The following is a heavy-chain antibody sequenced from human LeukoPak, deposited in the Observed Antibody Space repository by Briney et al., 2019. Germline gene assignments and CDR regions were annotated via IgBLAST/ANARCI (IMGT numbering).Heavy chain of an antibody. Sequence: LTGGSLRLSCAASGFTFSSYSMNWVRQAPGKGLEWVSYISSSSSTIYYADSVKGRFTISRDNAKNSLYLQMNSLRAEDTALYYCARVGDRSSSWSSPNYFDYWGQGTLVTVSS. CDR2: ISSSSSTI. J-gene: IGHJ4*02. CDR3: ARVGDRSSSWSSPNYFDY. D-gene: IGHD6-13*01. CDR1: GFTFSSYS. V-gene: IGHV3-48*04.